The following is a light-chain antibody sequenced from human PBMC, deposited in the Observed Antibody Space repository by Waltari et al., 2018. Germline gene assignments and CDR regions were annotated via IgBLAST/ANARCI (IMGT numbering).Light chain of an antibody. CDR1: SSQVGSHNF. CDR2: ELS. CDR3: CSYVGSGTWV. Sequence: QSALTQPASVSGSPGQSTTISCPGTSSQVGSHNFFFRFQQPPGKAPKFMIYELSKRPSGVSNRFSGSKSGNTASLTISGLQAEDEADYYCCSYVGSGTWVFGGGTRLTVL. V-gene: IGLV2-23*02. J-gene: IGLJ3*02.